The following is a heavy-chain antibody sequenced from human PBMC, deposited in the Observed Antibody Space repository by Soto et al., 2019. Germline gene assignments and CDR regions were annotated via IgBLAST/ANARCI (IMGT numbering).Heavy chain of an antibody. CDR1: GYNFAGYW. CDR2: IYPSDSDT. J-gene: IGHJ4*02. Sequence: RESLKISCKGSGYNFAGYWIAWVRQMPGKGLELMGIIYPSDSDTRYRPSFQGQVTISADKSISSAYLQWSSLRASDTAMYYCARGGVSTRTFDYWGQGTPVTVSS. D-gene: IGHD3-3*01. V-gene: IGHV5-51*01. CDR3: ARGGVSTRTFDY.